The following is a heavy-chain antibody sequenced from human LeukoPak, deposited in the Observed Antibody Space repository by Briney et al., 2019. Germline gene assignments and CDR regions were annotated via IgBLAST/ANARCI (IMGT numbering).Heavy chain of an antibody. J-gene: IGHJ5*01. CDR1: GFTFSSYA. V-gene: IGHV3-23*01. CDR3: AKASSVTTTYNWFDS. Sequence: GGSLRLSCAASGFTFSSYAMSWVRQAPGKGLEWVSGTSGSGGITNYADSVEGRFTISRDNSKNTLYLQMSSLRAEDTAVYYCAKASSVTTTYNWFDSWGQGTLVTVSS. D-gene: IGHD4-11*01. CDR2: TSGSGGIT.